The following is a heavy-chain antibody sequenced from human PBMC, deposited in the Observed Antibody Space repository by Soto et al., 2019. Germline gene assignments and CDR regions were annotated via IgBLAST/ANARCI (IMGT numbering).Heavy chain of an antibody. Sequence: EVHLVESGGDLVQPGGSLRLSCAASGFSFSSFSMNWVRQAPGKGLEWVSYICGSGTTTYYADSVKGRFTISRDNAKNSLYLQMNSLQAEDTAVYYCARLGDYGSGSYWGQGTLVTVSS. CDR1: GFSFSSFS. V-gene: IGHV3-48*04. D-gene: IGHD3-10*01. J-gene: IGHJ4*02. CDR3: ARLGDYGSGSY. CDR2: ICGSGTTT.